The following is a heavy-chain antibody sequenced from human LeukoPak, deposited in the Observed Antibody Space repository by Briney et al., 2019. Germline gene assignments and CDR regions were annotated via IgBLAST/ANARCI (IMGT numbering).Heavy chain of an antibody. CDR3: AKRLDSSGYYSDAFDI. Sequence: GGSLRLSCAASGFTFSSYAMSWVRQAPGKGLEWVSAISGSGGSTYYADSVKGRFTISRDNSKNTLYLQMNSLRAEDTAVYYCAKRLDSSGYYSDAFDIWGQGTMVTVSS. CDR2: ISGSGGST. J-gene: IGHJ3*02. D-gene: IGHD3-22*01. CDR1: GFTFSSYA. V-gene: IGHV3-23*01.